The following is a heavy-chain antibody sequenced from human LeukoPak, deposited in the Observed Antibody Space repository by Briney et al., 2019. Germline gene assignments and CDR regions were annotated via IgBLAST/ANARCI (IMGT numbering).Heavy chain of an antibody. D-gene: IGHD2-15*01. CDR1: GFVFSNHE. Sequence: PGGSLRLSCAASGFVFSNHEMTWVRQAPGEGLEWVSDISGSGISIYYADSVKGRFTISRDSAKNSLYLQMNSLRVEGTAIYFCGLSGGSSPAYCGQGTLVTVSS. CDR3: GLSGGSSPAY. J-gene: IGHJ4*02. V-gene: IGHV3-48*03. CDR2: ISGSGISI.